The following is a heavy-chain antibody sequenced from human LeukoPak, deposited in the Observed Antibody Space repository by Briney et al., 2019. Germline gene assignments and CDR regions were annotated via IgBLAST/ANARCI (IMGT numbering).Heavy chain of an antibody. J-gene: IGHJ5*02. D-gene: IGHD2-15*01. CDR2: IYYSGST. V-gene: IGHV4-59*01. Sequence: SETLSLTCTVSGGSISSYYWSWIRQPPGKGLEWIGYIYYSGSTNYNPSLKSRVTISVDTSKNQLSLKLSSVTAADTAVYYCARAGYCSGGSCYPWRWFDPWGQGTLVTVSS. CDR3: ARAGYCSGGSCYPWRWFDP. CDR1: GGSISSYY.